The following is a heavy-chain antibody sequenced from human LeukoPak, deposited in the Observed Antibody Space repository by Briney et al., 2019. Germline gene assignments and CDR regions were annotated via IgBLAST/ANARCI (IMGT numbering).Heavy chain of an antibody. Sequence: GGSLRLFCAASGFTFSSYWMSWVRQAPGKGLEWVANIRQDGSEKYYVDSVKGRFTISRDNAKNSLYLQMNSLRAEDTAVYYCARDRRRIAAAGTEVEDAFDIWGQGTMVTVSS. CDR2: IRQDGSEK. D-gene: IGHD6-13*01. CDR1: GFTFSSYW. CDR3: ARDRRRIAAAGTEVEDAFDI. V-gene: IGHV3-7*01. J-gene: IGHJ3*02.